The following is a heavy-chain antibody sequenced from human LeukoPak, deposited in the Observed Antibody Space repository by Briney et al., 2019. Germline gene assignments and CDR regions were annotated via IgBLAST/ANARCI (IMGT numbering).Heavy chain of an antibody. J-gene: IGHJ5*02. CDR1: GGSFSGYY. V-gene: IGHV4-34*01. Sequence: KPSETLSLTCAVYGGSFSGYYWSWIRQPPGKGLEWIGEINHSGSTNYNPSLKSRVTISVDTSKNQFSLKLSSVTAADTAVYYCARGSVGQQQLDWFDPWGQETLVTVSS. D-gene: IGHD6-13*01. CDR3: ARGSVGQQQLDWFDP. CDR2: INHSGST.